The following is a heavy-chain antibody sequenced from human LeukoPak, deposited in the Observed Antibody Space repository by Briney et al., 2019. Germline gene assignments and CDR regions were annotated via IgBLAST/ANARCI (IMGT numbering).Heavy chain of an antibody. Sequence: ASVKVSCKASGYTFTGYYMHWVRQAPGQGLEWMGWINSNSGGTNYAQKFQGRVTMTRDTSISTAYMELSRLRSDDTAVYYCARDSSGYSFLRLDPWGQGTLVTVSS. J-gene: IGHJ5*02. D-gene: IGHD3-22*01. CDR3: ARDSSGYSFLRLDP. CDR1: GYTFTGYY. V-gene: IGHV1-2*02. CDR2: INSNSGGT.